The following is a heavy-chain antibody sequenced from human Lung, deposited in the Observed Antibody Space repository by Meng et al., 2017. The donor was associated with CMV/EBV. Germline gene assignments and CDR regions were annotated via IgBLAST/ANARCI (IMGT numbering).Heavy chain of an antibody. D-gene: IGHD4-23*01. J-gene: IGHJ4*02. Sequence: GGSXRLXCAASGITVSNNYMTWVRQAPGKGLECVSVIFCGGSTSYVDSVKGRFTISRDASKNTLYLQMNSLRADDTAVYYCARGYPGGDFDSWGQGTLVPVAS. CDR1: GITVSNNY. V-gene: IGHV3-53*01. CDR2: IFCGGST. CDR3: ARGYPGGDFDS.